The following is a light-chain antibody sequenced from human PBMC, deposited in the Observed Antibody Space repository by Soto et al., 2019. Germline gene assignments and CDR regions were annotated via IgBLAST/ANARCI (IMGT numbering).Light chain of an antibody. V-gene: IGKV3D-7*01. Sequence: EIVMTQSPATLSLSPGERATLSCRASQSVSSSYLSWYQQKPGQAPRLLIYGASTRATGIPARFSGSGSGTDFTLTISSLQPEDFAVYYCQQYGSSPPWTFGQGTKVDIK. CDR2: GAS. CDR3: QQYGSSPPWT. CDR1: QSVSSSY. J-gene: IGKJ1*01.